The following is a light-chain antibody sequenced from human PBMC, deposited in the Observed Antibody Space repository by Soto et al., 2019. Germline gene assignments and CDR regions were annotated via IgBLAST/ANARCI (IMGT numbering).Light chain of an antibody. Sequence: QSVLTQPPSVSGAPGQRVTISCTGSSSNIGAGYDVHWYQQLPGKAPKLLIYGNSNRPSGVPDRFSGSKSGTSASLAISGLQAEDEADYYCQSYASSLTVLFGAGTKVTVL. CDR1: SSNIGAGYD. J-gene: IGLJ2*01. V-gene: IGLV1-40*01. CDR3: QSYASSLTVL. CDR2: GNS.